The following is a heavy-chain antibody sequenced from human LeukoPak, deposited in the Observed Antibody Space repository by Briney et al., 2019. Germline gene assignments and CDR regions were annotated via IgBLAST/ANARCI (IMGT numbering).Heavy chain of an antibody. Sequence: GGSLRLSCVASGFTFSSHGMHWVRQAPGKGLEWVAFIRYDGSNKHYADSVKGRFTISRDSSKNTLYVQMNSLRAEDTAVYFCAKGPLKEVAGTTWDYWGQGTLVTVSS. CDR2: IRYDGSNK. J-gene: IGHJ4*02. CDR1: GFTFSSHG. V-gene: IGHV3-30*02. D-gene: IGHD6-19*01. CDR3: AKGPLKEVAGTTWDY.